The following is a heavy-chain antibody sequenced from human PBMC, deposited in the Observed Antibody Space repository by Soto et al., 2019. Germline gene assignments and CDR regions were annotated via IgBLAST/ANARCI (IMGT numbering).Heavy chain of an antibody. Sequence: ASVKVSCKASGYTFTSYAMHWVRQAPGQRLEWMGWINAGNGNTRYSQKFQGRVTITRDTSASTAYMELSSLRSEDTAVYYCARVAARPFNWFDPWGQGTLVTVSS. CDR1: GYTFTSYA. V-gene: IGHV1-3*01. CDR3: ARVAARPFNWFDP. CDR2: INAGNGNT. J-gene: IGHJ5*02. D-gene: IGHD6-6*01.